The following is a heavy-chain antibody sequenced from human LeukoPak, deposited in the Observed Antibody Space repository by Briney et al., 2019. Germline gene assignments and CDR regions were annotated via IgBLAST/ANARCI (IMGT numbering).Heavy chain of an antibody. D-gene: IGHD3-9*01. V-gene: IGHV1-18*01. CDR1: GYTFTSYG. CDR3: ARDKLRYFDWLYPEGIDAFDI. Sequence: ASVKVSCKASGYTFTSYGISWVRQAPGQGLEWMGWISAYNGNTNYAQKLQGRVTMTTDTSTSTAYMEQRSLRSDDTAVYYCARDKLRYFDWLYPEGIDAFDIWGQGTMVTVSS. J-gene: IGHJ3*02. CDR2: ISAYNGNT.